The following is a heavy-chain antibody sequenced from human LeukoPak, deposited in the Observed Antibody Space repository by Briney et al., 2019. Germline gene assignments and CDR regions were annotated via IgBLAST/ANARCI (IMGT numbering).Heavy chain of an antibody. CDR2: IHPSGML. CDR1: GASFNSDDQY. Sequence: SETLSLTCTVSGASFNSDDQYWNWIRQSPGKGLEWIGSIHPSGMLYNNPSLESRVTMSRDTSKNQFSLDLNSVTAADTAVYFCSRGLDSRKLGYRGQGILVTVSS. V-gene: IGHV4-31*03. CDR3: SRGLDSRKLGY. D-gene: IGHD3-22*01. J-gene: IGHJ4*02.